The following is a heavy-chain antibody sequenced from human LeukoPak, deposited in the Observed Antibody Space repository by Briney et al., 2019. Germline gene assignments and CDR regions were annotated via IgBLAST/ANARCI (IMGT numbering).Heavy chain of an antibody. CDR2: IIPILWIA. V-gene: IGHV1-69*04. J-gene: IGHJ4*02. Sequence: SGVKVSCKACGWTFRSYVIRELGQAAGRGVDGMGRIIPILWIANYAQTFQGRVTITADKSTNTAYLQMSSLRSEDTAVYYCARLGSAAVAGLGSDYWGQGTLVTVSS. D-gene: IGHD6-19*01. CDR1: GWTFRSYV. CDR3: ARLGSAAVAGLGSDY.